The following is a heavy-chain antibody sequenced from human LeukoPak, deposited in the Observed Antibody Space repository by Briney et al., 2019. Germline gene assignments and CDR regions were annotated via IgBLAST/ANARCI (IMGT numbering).Heavy chain of an antibody. CDR1: GFTFSSYA. V-gene: IGHV3-23*01. CDR2: ISCSDGST. Sequence: GGSLGLFCGASGFTFSSYAMSWVRQASGKGLEWVSAISCSDGSTYYADSVKGGLPISRDNSKNTLYLQMSGLRAEDTPAYYCAKLMEAYSSSRFDYWGQGTLVTVSS. J-gene: IGHJ4*02. D-gene: IGHD6-13*01. CDR3: AKLMEAYSSSRFDY.